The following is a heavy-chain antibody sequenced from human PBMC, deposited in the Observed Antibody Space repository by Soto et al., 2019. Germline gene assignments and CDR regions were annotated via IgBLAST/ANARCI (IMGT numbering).Heavy chain of an antibody. CDR1: GGSISSYY. CDR3: AGRGSMITFGGVIVYYFDY. D-gene: IGHD3-16*02. J-gene: IGHJ4*02. V-gene: IGHV4-59*08. Sequence: SETLSLTCTVSGGSISSYYWSWIRQPPGKGLEWIGYIYYSGSTNYNPSLKSRVTISVDTSKNQFSLKLSSVTAADTAVYYCAGRGSMITFGGVIVYYFDYWGQGTLVTVSS. CDR2: IYYSGST.